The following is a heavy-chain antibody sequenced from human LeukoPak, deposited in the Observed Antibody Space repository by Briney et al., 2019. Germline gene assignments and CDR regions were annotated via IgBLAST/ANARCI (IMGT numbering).Heavy chain of an antibody. D-gene: IGHD3-10*01. J-gene: IGHJ4*02. V-gene: IGHV5-10-1*01. Sequence: GESLKISCKGFKYDFTSYWISWLRQIPGKGLEWMGRIHPSDSYIDYSPSFQGHVTISADKSISTAYVQWSSLKASDTAMYYCARQAGSGSYNYWGQGTLLTVSS. CDR3: ARQAGSGSYNY. CDR1: KYDFTSYW. CDR2: IHPSDSYI.